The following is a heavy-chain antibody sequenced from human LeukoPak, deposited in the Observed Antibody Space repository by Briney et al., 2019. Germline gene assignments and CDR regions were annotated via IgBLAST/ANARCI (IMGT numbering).Heavy chain of an antibody. V-gene: IGHV3-74*01. CDR1: RFTFSNYW. D-gene: IGHD2-21*02. CDR3: SRDSSSSCGGDCYSGLDV. J-gene: IGHJ6*02. Sequence: GGSLRLSCAASRFTFSNYWMHWVRQAPGEALMWVSRIKSDGSSTTYADSVKGRFTISRDNAKNTLYLQMNSLRAEDTAVYYCSRDSSSSCGGDCYSGLDVWGQGTTVTVSS. CDR2: IKSDGSST.